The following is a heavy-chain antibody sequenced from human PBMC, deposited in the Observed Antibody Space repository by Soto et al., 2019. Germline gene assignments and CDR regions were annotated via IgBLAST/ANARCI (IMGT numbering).Heavy chain of an antibody. Sequence: SGTTLVNPTRTLTLTCTFCGFSLTIFVVGGGWIRQPPGEALEWLALIYWNDEQYYNPSLRNRLTINRDTSKNQVVLTMTNMDPVDTATYYCANRTPGHSGYDLWGQGTKVTVSS. D-gene: IGHD6-13*01. CDR3: ANRTPGHSGYDL. V-gene: IGHV2-5*01. CDR1: GFSLTIFVVG. J-gene: IGHJ6*02. CDR2: IYWNDEQ.